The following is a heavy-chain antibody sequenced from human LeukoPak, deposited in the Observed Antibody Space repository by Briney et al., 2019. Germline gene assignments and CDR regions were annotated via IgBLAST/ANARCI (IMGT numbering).Heavy chain of an antibody. J-gene: IGHJ3*02. CDR1: GGSISSGGYY. V-gene: IGHV4-31*03. CDR2: IYYSGST. D-gene: IGHD3-16*02. Sequence: SETLSLTCTVSGGSISSGGYYWSWIRQHPGKGLEWIGYIYYSGSTYYNPSLKSRVTISVDTSKNQFSLKLSSVTAADTAVYYCARVLYDYVWGSYLTSAFDIWGQGTMVTVSS. CDR3: ARVLYDYVWGSYLTSAFDI.